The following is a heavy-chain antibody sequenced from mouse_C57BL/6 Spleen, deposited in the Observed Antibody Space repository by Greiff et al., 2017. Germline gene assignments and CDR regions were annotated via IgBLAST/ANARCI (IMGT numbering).Heavy chain of an antibody. CDR2: IHPNSGST. D-gene: IGHD1-1*01. J-gene: IGHJ2*01. Sequence: QVQLQQSGAELVKPGASVKLSCKASGYTFTSYWMHWVKQRPGQGLEWIGMIHPNSGSTNYNEKFKSKATLTVDKSSSTAYMQLSSLTSEDSAVYYCAGSSFRNYFDYWGQGTTLTVSS. V-gene: IGHV1-64*01. CDR3: AGSSFRNYFDY. CDR1: GYTFTSYW.